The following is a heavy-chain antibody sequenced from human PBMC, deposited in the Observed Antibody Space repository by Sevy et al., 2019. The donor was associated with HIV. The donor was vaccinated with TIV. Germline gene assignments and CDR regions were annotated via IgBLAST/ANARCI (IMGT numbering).Heavy chain of an antibody. CDR3: TRALIVVAGFFRYYHGMDV. CDR1: NFPFSNAW. V-gene: IGHV3-72*01. Sequence: GGSLRLSCAASNFPFSNAWMNWIRQAPGKGLEWVGRIRNKANSYTTEYAASVKGRFTISRDESKNSLYLQMNSLKSEDTAIYYCTRALIVVAGFFRYYHGMDVWGQGTTVTVSS. J-gene: IGHJ6*02. CDR2: IRNKANSYTT. D-gene: IGHD6-19*01.